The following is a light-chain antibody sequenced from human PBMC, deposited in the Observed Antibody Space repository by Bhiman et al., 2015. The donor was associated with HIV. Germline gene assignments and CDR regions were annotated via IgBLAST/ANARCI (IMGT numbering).Light chain of an antibody. CDR1: SDNIERNQ. CDR3: AAWDDSLVEVV. Sequence: QSALTQPPSMSAAPGQSVSISCSGSSDNIERNQVIWLRQVPGAAPTVLIIFNNQRPSGVPDRFSGSKSGTSASLAISGLQAEDEADYCCAAWDDSLVEVVFGGGTKLTVL. CDR2: FNN. J-gene: IGLJ2*01. V-gene: IGLV1-44*01.